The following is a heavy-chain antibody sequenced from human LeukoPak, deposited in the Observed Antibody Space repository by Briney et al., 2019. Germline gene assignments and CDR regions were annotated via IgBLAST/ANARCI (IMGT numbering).Heavy chain of an antibody. CDR1: GFTFSSYS. V-gene: IGHV3-21*01. J-gene: IGHJ4*02. Sequence: GGSLRLSCAASGFTFSSYSMNWVRQAPGKELEWVSSISSSSSYIYYPDSVKGRFTISRDNAKNSLYLQMNSLRAEDTAVYYCARVCRDGYNSDWGQGTLVTVSS. CDR3: ARVCRDGYNSD. CDR2: ISSSSSYI. D-gene: IGHD5-24*01.